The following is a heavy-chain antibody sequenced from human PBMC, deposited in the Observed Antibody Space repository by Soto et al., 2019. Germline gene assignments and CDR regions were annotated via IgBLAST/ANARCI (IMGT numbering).Heavy chain of an antibody. V-gene: IGHV5-51*01. CDR3: ARHSSYDSSGSATIIDY. J-gene: IGHJ4*02. CDR2: IYPGDSDT. D-gene: IGHD3-22*01. CDR1: GYSFTSYW. Sequence: PGESLKISCKGSGYSFTSYWIGWVRQMPGKGLEWMGIIYPGDSDTRYSPSFQGQVTISADKSISTAYLQWSSLKASDTAMYYCARHSSYDSSGSATIIDYWGQGTLVTVSS.